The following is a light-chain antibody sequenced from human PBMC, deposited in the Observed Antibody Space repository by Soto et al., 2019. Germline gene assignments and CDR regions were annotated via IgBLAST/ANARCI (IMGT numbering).Light chain of an antibody. CDR3: QQYTGPPTT. CDR1: QAVTSKF. CDR2: GAS. J-gene: IGKJ5*01. Sequence: EIVLTQSPGTLSLAPGDEATLACKASQAVTSKFLAWYQQKPGQAPRLVIFGASTRATGIPDRFSGSGSGTDFTLTITRLEPEDSAVYFCQQYTGPPTTFGQGTRLEI. V-gene: IGKV3-20*01.